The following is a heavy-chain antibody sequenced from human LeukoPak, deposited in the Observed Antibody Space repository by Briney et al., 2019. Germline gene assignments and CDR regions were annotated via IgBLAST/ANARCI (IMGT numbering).Heavy chain of an antibody. CDR3: ARDNRSGWYYY. D-gene: IGHD6-19*01. CDR2: FHTSGST. J-gene: IGHJ4*02. V-gene: IGHV4-61*02. Sequence: PSETLSLTCTVSGGSISSGNKYWSWIRQPAGKGLEWIGRFHTSGSTNYNPSLKSRVTISVDTSKNQFSLKLSSVTAADTAVYYCARDNRSGWYYYWGQGTLVTVSS. CDR1: GGSISSGNKY.